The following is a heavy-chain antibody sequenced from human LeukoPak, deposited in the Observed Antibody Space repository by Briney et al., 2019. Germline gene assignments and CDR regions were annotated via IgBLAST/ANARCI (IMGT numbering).Heavy chain of an antibody. CDR1: GFTFSNAW. J-gene: IGHJ4*02. CDR2: IKSKIDGGTT. Sequence: WGSWGLSCAASGFTFSNAWMSWVRQAPGKGLEWVGRIKSKIDGGTTYYAAPVKGRFTISRDDSKNTLYLQMNSLNTEDTAVYYCTTIEVYCSGGCCLFDYWGQGTPVTVSS. CDR3: TTIEVYCSGGCCLFDY. V-gene: IGHV3-15*01. D-gene: IGHD2-15*01.